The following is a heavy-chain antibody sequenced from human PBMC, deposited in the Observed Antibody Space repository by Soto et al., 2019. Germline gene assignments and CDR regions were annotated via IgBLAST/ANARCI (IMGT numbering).Heavy chain of an antibody. CDR3: ARLKYSSSWYVSYGMDV. V-gene: IGHV4-59*01. CDR2: IYYSGST. J-gene: IGHJ6*02. Sequence: PSETLSLTCTVSGGSISSYYWSWIRQPPGKGLEWIGYIYYSGSTNYNPSLKSRVTISVDTSKNQFSLKLSSVTAADTAVYYCARLKYSSSWYVSYGMDVWGQGTTVTVSS. CDR1: GGSISSYY. D-gene: IGHD6-13*01.